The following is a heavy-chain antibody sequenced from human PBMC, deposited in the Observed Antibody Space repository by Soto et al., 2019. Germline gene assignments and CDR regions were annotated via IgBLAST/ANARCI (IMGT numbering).Heavy chain of an antibody. D-gene: IGHD6-13*01. CDR3: ARDRAVAAAGYNWFDP. CDR2: MSYSRST. V-gene: IGHV4-39*07. J-gene: IGHJ5*02. CDR1: GGSISSNNYY. Sequence: SETLSLTCFVSGGSISSNNYYWGWIRQPPGKGLEWIGSMSYSRSTNYNPSLKSRVTISIDTSKNQFSLKLSSVTAADTAVYYCARDRAVAAAGYNWFDPWGQGTLVTVS.